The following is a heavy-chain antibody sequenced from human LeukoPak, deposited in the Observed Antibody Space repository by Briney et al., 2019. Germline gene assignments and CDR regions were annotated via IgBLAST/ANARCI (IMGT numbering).Heavy chain of an antibody. J-gene: IGHJ4*02. Sequence: ASVKVSCKASGYTFTSYGISWVRQAPGQGLEWMRWISAYNGNTNYAQKLQGRVTMTTDTSTSTAYMELRSLRSDDTAVYYCARGGLGADYDYVWGSYRYHPLDYWGQGTLVTVSS. V-gene: IGHV1-18*01. CDR3: ARGGLGADYDYVWGSYRYHPLDY. CDR1: GYTFTSYG. D-gene: IGHD3-16*02. CDR2: ISAYNGNT.